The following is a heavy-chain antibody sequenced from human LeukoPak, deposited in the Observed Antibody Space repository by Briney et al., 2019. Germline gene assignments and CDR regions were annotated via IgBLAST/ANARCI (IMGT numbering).Heavy chain of an antibody. J-gene: IGHJ6*02. D-gene: IGHD2-15*01. V-gene: IGHV4-39*01. CDR2: IYYSGST. Sequence: SETLSLTCTVSGGSISSSSYYWGWIRQPPGKGLEWIGSIYYSGSTYYNPSLKSRVTISVDTSKNQFSLKLSSVTAADTAVYYCARHCGGGGCYPYYYGMDVWGQGTTVTVSS. CDR3: ARHCGGGGCYPYYYGMDV. CDR1: GGSISSSSYY.